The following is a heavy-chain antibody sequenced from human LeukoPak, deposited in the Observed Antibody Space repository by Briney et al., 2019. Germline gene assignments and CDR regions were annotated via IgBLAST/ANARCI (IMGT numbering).Heavy chain of an antibody. CDR1: GGSISSYY. CDR2: IYYSGST. Sequence: SETLSLTCTVSGGSISSYYWSWIRQPPGKGLEWIGYIYYSGSTNYNPSLKSRVTISVDTSKNQFSLKLSSVTAADTAVYYCARDTNYYDSSGYYPNWFDPWGQGTLVTVSS. J-gene: IGHJ5*02. D-gene: IGHD3-22*01. V-gene: IGHV4-59*01. CDR3: ARDTNYYDSSGYYPNWFDP.